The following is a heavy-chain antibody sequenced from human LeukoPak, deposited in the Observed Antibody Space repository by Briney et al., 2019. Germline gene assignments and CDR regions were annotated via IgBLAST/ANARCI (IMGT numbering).Heavy chain of an antibody. V-gene: IGHV3-66*01. J-gene: IGHJ3*02. CDR2: IYSGGST. D-gene: IGHD1-14*01. Sequence: GGSLRLSCAASGITVSANYMSWVRQAPGKGLEWVSVIYSGGSTYYADSVKGRFTISRDSSKNTLYLQINSLRAEDTAVYYCASWVTHYPGGSKNDAFDIWGQGTMVTVSS. CDR1: GITVSANY. CDR3: ASWVTHYPGGSKNDAFDI.